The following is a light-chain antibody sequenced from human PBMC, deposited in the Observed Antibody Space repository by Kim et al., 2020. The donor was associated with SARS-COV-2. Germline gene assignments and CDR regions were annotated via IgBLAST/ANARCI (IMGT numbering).Light chain of an antibody. Sequence: QSNTITCTGTSSDVGSYNLVSWYQQNQGKAPKLMIYEVSKRPSGVSNRFSGSKSGNTASLTISGLQAEDEADYYCCSYAGSSTSVVFGGGTQLTVL. V-gene: IGLV2-23*02. CDR3: CSYAGSSTSVV. CDR2: EVS. CDR1: SSDVGSYNL. J-gene: IGLJ2*01.